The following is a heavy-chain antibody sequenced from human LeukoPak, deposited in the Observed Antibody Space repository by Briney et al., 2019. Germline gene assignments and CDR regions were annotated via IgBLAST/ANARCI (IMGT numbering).Heavy chain of an antibody. CDR2: IIPILGIA. J-gene: IGHJ4*02. CDR3: AREEKRYYGSGSYGY. D-gene: IGHD3-10*01. CDR1: GGTFSSYA. Sequence: SVKVSCKASGGTFSSYAISWVRQAPGQGLEWMGRIIPILGIANYAQKFQGRVTITADKSTSTAYMELSSLRSEDTAVYYCAREEKRYYGSGSYGYWGQGTLVTVSS. V-gene: IGHV1-69*04.